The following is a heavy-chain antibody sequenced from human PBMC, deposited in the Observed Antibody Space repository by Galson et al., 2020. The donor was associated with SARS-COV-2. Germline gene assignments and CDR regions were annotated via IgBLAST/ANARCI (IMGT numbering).Heavy chain of an antibody. CDR2: ITSDIGNT. CDR1: GYSFSTYG. D-gene: IGHD2-21*01. CDR3: ARKVRVWEGIMVVSWYFDL. Sequence: ASVQVSCKASGYSFSTYGIGWVRQAPGQGLEWMGWITSDIGNTKYAQKFQGRVTLRTDISTRTAYIELRSLTSDDTAVYYCARKVRVWEGIMVVSWYFDLWGRGTLVTVSS. J-gene: IGHJ2*01. V-gene: IGHV1-18*04.